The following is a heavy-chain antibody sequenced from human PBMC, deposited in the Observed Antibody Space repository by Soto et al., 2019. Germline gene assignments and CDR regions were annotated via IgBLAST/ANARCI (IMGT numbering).Heavy chain of an antibody. Sequence: TSETLSLTCAVSGGSISSGGYSWSWIRQPPGKGLEWIGYIYHSGSTYYNPSLKSRVTISVDRSKNQFSLKLSSVTAADTAVYYCARHGPLDSGSSWYGWGKRSRDYYYGMDVWGQGTTVTVSS. CDR2: IYHSGST. D-gene: IGHD6-13*01. V-gene: IGHV4-30-2*01. CDR3: ARHGPLDSGSSWYGWGKRSRDYYYGMDV. CDR1: GGSISSGGYS. J-gene: IGHJ6*02.